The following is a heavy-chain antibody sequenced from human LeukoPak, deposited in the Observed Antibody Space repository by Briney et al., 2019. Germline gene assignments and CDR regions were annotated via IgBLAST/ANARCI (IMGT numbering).Heavy chain of an antibody. CDR1: GYTFTSYY. Sequence: ASVKVSCKASGYTFTSYYMHWVRQAPGQGLEWMGIINPSGGSTSYPQKFQGRVTMTRDTSTSTVYMELSSLRSEDTAVYYCARDPDCSSTSCYPTVPADYWGQGTLVTVSS. V-gene: IGHV1-46*01. CDR2: INPSGGST. J-gene: IGHJ4*02. D-gene: IGHD2-2*01. CDR3: ARDPDCSSTSCYPTVPADY.